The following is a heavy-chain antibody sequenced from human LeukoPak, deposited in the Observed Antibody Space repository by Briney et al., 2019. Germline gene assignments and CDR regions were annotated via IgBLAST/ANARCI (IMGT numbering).Heavy chain of an antibody. J-gene: IGHJ4*02. CDR3: ARLPRGLIGYFDN. CDR1: GGSISSSSYY. D-gene: IGHD3-10*01. Sequence: PSETLSLTCTVSGGSISSSSYYWGWIRQPPGKGLEWIGSIYYSGSTYYNPSLKSRVTISVDTSKNQFSLKLSSVTAADTAVYYCARLPRGLIGYFDNWGQGTLVTVSS. V-gene: IGHV4-39*01. CDR2: IYYSGST.